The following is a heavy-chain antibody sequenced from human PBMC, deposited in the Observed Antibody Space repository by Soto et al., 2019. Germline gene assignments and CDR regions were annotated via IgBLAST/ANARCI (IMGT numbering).Heavy chain of an antibody. CDR2: IFSNDEK. J-gene: IGHJ5*02. CDR3: ASTYSTSCYWFDP. CDR1: GFSLSNAGLG. Sequence: QVTVKESGPVLVQPTEALTLTCTVSGFSLSNAGLGVSWIRQPPGKALEWLAHIFSNDEKSYSPSLKSRLTISKDTSKSQVVLMMTTMDPVDTATYYCASTYSTSCYWFDPWGQGTLVTFSS. D-gene: IGHD6-13*01. V-gene: IGHV2-26*04.